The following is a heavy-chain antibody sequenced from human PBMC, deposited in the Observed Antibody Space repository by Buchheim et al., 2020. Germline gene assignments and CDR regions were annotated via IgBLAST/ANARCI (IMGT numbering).Heavy chain of an antibody. Sequence: QVQLQQWGAGLLKPSETLSLTCAVYGGSFSNYYWSWIRQPPGKGLEWIGEINHSGSTNYNPSLKSRVTISVDTYKNQFSLKLSSVTAADTAVYYCARNWFGGYSYDRRPHYYYGMDVWGQGTT. CDR2: INHSGST. D-gene: IGHD5-18*01. CDR1: GGSFSNYY. V-gene: IGHV4-34*01. J-gene: IGHJ6*02. CDR3: ARNWFGGYSYDRRPHYYYGMDV.